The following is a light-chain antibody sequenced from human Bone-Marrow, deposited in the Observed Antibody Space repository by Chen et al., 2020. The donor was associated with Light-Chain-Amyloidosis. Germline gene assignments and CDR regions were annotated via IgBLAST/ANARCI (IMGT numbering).Light chain of an antibody. CDR1: NMGSTS. CDR3: QVWDRSSDRPV. V-gene: IGLV3-21*02. Sequence: SYVLTQPSSVSVAPGQTATIACGGNNMGSTSVHWYQQTPGQDPLLVVYDDSDRPSGIPERLSCSNSGNTATLTISWVEARDEADYCCQVWDRSSDRPVFGGGTKLTVL. J-gene: IGLJ3*02. CDR2: DDS.